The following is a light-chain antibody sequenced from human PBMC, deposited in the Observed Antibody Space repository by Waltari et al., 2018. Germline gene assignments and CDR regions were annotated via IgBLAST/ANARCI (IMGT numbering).Light chain of an antibody. Sequence: QSALTQPRSVSGSPGQSVTISCTGPSSDVGANNFFSWYQHHPDTAPKLIIYDINKRPSGVPDRFSGSKSGNTASLTISGLQAEDEADYYCCSCVGRNIYWVFGGGTKLTVL. J-gene: IGLJ3*02. CDR3: CSCVGRNIYWV. V-gene: IGLV2-11*01. CDR1: SSDVGANNF. CDR2: DIN.